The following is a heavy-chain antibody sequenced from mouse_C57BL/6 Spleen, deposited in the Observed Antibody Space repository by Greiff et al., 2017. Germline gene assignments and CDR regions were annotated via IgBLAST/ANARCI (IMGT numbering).Heavy chain of an antibody. V-gene: IGHV1-4*01. CDR1: GYTFTSYT. CDR2: INPSSGYT. D-gene: IGHD1-1*01. CDR3: ARGEGDYYGSSYAWFAY. J-gene: IGHJ3*01. Sequence: VQLQQSGAELARPGASVKMSCKASGYTFTSYTMHWVKQRPGQGLEWIGYINPSSGYTKYNQKFKDKATLTADKSSSTAYMQLSSLTSEDSAVYYCARGEGDYYGSSYAWFAYCGQGTLVTVSA.